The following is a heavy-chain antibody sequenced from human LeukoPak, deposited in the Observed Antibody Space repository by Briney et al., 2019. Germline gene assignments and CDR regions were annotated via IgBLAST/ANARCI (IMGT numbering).Heavy chain of an antibody. CDR3: ARGVTMIGEYFDP. V-gene: IGHV4-31*03. D-gene: IGHD3-22*01. Sequence: KSSETLSLTCSVSGGSISSGGYYWSWVRQHPGKGLEWIGYIYYIGSTYYNPSLSSRVTMSVDTSENNFSLKLSSVTAADTAVYYCARGVTMIGEYFDPWGQGTLVTVSS. CDR2: IYYIGST. J-gene: IGHJ5*02. CDR1: GGSISSGGYY.